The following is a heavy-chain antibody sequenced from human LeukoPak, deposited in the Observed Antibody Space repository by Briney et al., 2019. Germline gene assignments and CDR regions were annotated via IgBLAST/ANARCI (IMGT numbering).Heavy chain of an antibody. V-gene: IGHV1-2*02. CDR1: GYTFTGYY. CDR3: ARASVILRFLEWSSFAFDY. Sequence: ASVKVSCKASGYTFTGYYMHWVRQAPGQGLEWMGWINPNSGGTNYAQKFQGRVTMTRDTSISTAYMELSRLRSDDTAVYYCARASVILRFLEWSSFAFDYWGQGTLVTVSS. D-gene: IGHD3-3*01. CDR2: INPNSGGT. J-gene: IGHJ4*02.